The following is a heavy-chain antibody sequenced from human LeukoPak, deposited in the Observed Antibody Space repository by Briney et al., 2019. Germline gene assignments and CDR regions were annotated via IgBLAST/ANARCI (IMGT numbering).Heavy chain of an antibody. J-gene: IGHJ4*02. D-gene: IGHD3-10*01. V-gene: IGHV4-59*08. Sequence: PSETLSLTCTVSGGSISSYYWSWIRQPPGKGLEWIGYIYYSGSTNYNPSLKSRVTISVDTSKNQFSLKLSSVTAADTAVYCCARRGSYGSGSYYIDYWGQGTLVTVSS. CDR3: ARRGSYGSGSYYIDY. CDR2: IYYSGST. CDR1: GGSISSYY.